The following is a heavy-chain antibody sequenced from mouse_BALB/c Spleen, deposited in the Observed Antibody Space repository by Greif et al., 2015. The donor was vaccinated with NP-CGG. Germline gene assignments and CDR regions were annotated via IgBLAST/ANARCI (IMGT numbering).Heavy chain of an antibody. CDR1: GYTFTSYW. V-gene: IGHV1-7*01. J-gene: IGHJ3*01. Sequence: QVQLQQSGAELAKPGASVKMSCKASGYTFTSYWMHWVKQRPGQGLEWIGYINPSTGYTEYNQKFKDKATLTADKSSSTAYMQLSSLTSEDSAVYYCAREDYDPPFAYWGQGTLVTVSA. D-gene: IGHD2-4*01. CDR2: INPSTGYT. CDR3: AREDYDPPFAY.